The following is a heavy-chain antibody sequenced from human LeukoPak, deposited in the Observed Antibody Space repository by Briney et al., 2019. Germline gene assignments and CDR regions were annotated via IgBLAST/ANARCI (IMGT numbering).Heavy chain of an antibody. CDR2: INAGNGNT. Sequence: ASVKVSCKASGYTFTSYAMHWVRQAPGQRLEWMGWINAGNGNTKYSQKFQGRVTMTRDTSTSTVYMELSSLRSEDTAVYYCASTDTKYYFYGMDVWGQGTTVTVSS. CDR3: ASTDTKYYFYGMDV. D-gene: IGHD5-18*01. J-gene: IGHJ6*02. CDR1: GYTFTSYA. V-gene: IGHV1-3*01.